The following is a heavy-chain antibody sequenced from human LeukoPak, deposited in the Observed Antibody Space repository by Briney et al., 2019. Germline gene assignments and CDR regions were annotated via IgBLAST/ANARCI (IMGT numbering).Heavy chain of an antibody. V-gene: IGHV3-7*02. D-gene: IGHD3-10*02. Sequence: QPGGSLRLSCAASGFTFSNYWMSWVRQAPGKGLAWVANIKEDGSDKYYVDSVKGRFTISRDNARNSLFLQMTSLRAEDTAIYYCATEPGPHDVRAHDYWGQGTLVTVSS. CDR2: IKEDGSDK. J-gene: IGHJ4*02. CDR3: ATEPGPHDVRAHDY. CDR1: GFTFSNYW.